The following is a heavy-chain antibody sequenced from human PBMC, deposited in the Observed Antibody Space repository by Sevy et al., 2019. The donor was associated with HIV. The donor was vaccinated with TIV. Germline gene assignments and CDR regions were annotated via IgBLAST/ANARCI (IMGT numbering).Heavy chain of an antibody. CDR1: GFSFSDYD. CDR2: ISHDERYK. J-gene: IGHJ4*02. Sequence: GGSLRLSCAASGFSFSDYDMHWVRQAPDKGLDWVAVISHDERYKNYAESVKVRFTISRDNFKNPLFLQMDSLRPEDTAVYFCARLVSCGGDCYYLDSWGQGALVTVSS. CDR3: ARLVSCGGDCYYLDS. V-gene: IGHV3-30*01. D-gene: IGHD2-21*02.